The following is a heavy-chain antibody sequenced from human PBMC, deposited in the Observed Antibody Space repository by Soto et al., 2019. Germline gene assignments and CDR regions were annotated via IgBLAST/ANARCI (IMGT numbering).Heavy chain of an antibody. CDR3: AKDNHQPIYYYYYGMDV. CDR2: ISGSGGST. V-gene: IGHV3-23*01. J-gene: IGHJ6*02. Sequence: GRSLRLSCAASGITFSSYAMSWVRQAPGNGLEWVSAISGSGGSTYYADSVKGRFTISRDNSKNTLYLQMNSLRAEDTAVYYCAKDNHQPIYYYYYGMDVWGQGTTVTVSS. D-gene: IGHD2-2*01. CDR1: GITFSSYA.